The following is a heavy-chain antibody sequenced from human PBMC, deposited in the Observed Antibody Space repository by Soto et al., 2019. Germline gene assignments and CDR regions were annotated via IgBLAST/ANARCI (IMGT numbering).Heavy chain of an antibody. V-gene: IGHV1-18*01. CDR2: ISAYNGNT. CDR1: GYTFTSYG. Sequence: GASVKVSCKASGYTFTSYGISWVRQAPGQGLEWMGWISAYNGNTNYAQKLQCRVTMTTDTSTSTAYMELRSLRSDDTAVYYCARGVIAAAFYYFDYWGQGTLVTVYS. D-gene: IGHD6-13*01. J-gene: IGHJ4*02. CDR3: ARGVIAAAFYYFDY.